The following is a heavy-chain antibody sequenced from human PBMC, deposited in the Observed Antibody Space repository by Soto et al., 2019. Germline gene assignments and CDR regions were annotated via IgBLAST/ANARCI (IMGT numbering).Heavy chain of an antibody. V-gene: IGHV4-39*01. CDR2: IYYSGST. J-gene: IGHJ4*02. D-gene: IGHD2-15*01. Sequence: SESLSLACTVSGPSISSRSSYWDRIRQPPGKWLEWIGSIYYSGSTYYKQSLKSRDNISVGTSKNQFSLAESSVTAADTGVYCCARYPPWQLLPKYFDYWGQGTLVTVSS. CDR1: GPSISSRSSY. CDR3: ARYPPWQLLPKYFDY.